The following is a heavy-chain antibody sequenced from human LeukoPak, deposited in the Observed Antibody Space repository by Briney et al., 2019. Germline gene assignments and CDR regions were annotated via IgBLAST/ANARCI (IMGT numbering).Heavy chain of an antibody. CDR2: IYFCWST. J-gene: IGHJ6*02. CDR3: ARHAKRLLWFGELFYGMDV. Sequence: SETLSLTCTVSGGSISSYYWSWFRQPPGQGLEWIGFIYFCWSTNYNRSLKSRVTISVDTSKNQFSLKLSSVTAADTAVYYCARHAKRLLWFGELFYGMDVWGQGTTVTVSS. CDR1: GGSISSYY. D-gene: IGHD3-10*01. V-gene: IGHV4-59*08.